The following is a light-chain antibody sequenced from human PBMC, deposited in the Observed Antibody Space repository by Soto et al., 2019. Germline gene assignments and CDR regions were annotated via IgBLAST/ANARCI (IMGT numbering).Light chain of an antibody. Sequence: DIVMTQAPLSLPVTPGEPASISCRSSQSLLHSNGYYYLDWYLQKPGQSPQVLISLGSNRASGVPDRFSGSGSGTDFTLKISRVEAEDVGVYYCMQALLTPYTFGQGTKLEIK. V-gene: IGKV2-28*01. CDR3: MQALLTPYT. CDR2: LGS. J-gene: IGKJ2*01. CDR1: QSLLHSNGYYY.